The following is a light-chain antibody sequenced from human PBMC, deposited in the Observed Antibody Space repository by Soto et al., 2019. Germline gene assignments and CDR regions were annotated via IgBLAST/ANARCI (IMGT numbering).Light chain of an antibody. Sequence: QSALTQPASMSGSPGQSITISCTGTSSDVGSYNLVSWYQQHPGKAPKLMIYEGSKRPSGVSNRFSGSKSGNTASLTISGLQAEDEADYYCCSYAGSSIAGVFGGGTKVTVL. CDR2: EGS. J-gene: IGLJ2*01. V-gene: IGLV2-23*01. CDR3: CSYAGSSIAGV. CDR1: SSDVGSYNL.